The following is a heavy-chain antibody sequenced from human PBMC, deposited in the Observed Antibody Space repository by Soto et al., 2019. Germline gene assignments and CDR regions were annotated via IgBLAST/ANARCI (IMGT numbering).Heavy chain of an antibody. CDR1: GYTFTSYY. V-gene: IGHV1-46*01. CDR3: ASGEITIFGVVIDDYYGMDV. J-gene: IGHJ6*02. Sequence: ASVKVSCKSSGYTFTSYYMHWVRQAPGQGLEWMGIINPSGGSTSYAQKFQGRVTMTRDTSTSTVYMELSSLRSEDTAVYYCASGEITIFGVVIDDYYGMDVWGQGTTVTVSS. D-gene: IGHD3-3*01. CDR2: INPSGGST.